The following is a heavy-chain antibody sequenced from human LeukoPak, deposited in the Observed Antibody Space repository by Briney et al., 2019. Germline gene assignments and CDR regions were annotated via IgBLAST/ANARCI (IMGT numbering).Heavy chain of an antibody. Sequence: GGSLSLSCAASGFTFSSAAMTWVRQAPGKGLEWVSTITGSDDRTYYGDSVKGRFTISRDYSKNTLHLQMNSLRVEDTAIYYCAKGPQLNSGYHPNYWGQGILATVSS. CDR1: GFTFSSAA. CDR2: ITGSDDRT. V-gene: IGHV3-23*01. CDR3: AKGPQLNSGYHPNY. J-gene: IGHJ4*02. D-gene: IGHD3-22*01.